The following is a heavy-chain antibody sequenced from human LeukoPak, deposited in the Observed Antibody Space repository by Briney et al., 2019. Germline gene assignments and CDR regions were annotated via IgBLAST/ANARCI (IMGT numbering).Heavy chain of an antibody. Sequence: SETLSLTCAVYGGSFSGYYWSWIRQPPGKGLEWIGEINHIGSTNYNPSLKSRVTISVDTSQNQFSLKLSSVNAADTAVYYCARGGIAAADYYFDYWGQGTLVTVSS. CDR1: GGSFSGYY. D-gene: IGHD6-13*01. CDR2: INHIGST. V-gene: IGHV4-34*01. J-gene: IGHJ4*02. CDR3: ARGGIAAADYYFDY.